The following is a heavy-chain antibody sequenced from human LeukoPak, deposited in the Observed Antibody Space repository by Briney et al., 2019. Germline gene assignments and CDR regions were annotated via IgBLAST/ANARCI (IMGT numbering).Heavy chain of an antibody. CDR1: GGTFSSYA. V-gene: IGHV1-69*06. CDR3: ASITMIVAQGSWFDP. J-gene: IGHJ5*02. D-gene: IGHD3-22*01. CDR2: IIPIFGTA. Sequence: ASVKVSCKASGGTFSSYAISWVRQAPGQGLEWMGGIIPIFGTANYAQKFQGRVTITADKSTSTAYMELSSLRSEDTAVYYCASITMIVAQGSWFDPWGQGTLVTVSS.